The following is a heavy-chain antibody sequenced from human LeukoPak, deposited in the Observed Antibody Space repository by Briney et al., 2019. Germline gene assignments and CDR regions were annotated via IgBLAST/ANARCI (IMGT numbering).Heavy chain of an antibody. D-gene: IGHD3-9*01. V-gene: IGHV4-4*02. CDR2: IHRDGRS. CDR3: GKTDIYFNPIDY. CDR1: GVSISTSEW. Sequence: SGALSLTCAVSGVSISTSEWWIWVRQAPGQGMEWIGEIHRDGRSRYNPSLKSRVPMSIDYSKNQFSLKVSSVTAADTATYYCGKTDIYFNPIDYWGPGSLVTVSS. J-gene: IGHJ4*02.